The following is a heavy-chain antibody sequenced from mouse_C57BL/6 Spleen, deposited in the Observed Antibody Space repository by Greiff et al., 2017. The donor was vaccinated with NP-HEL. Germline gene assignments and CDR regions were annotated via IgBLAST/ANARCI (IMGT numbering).Heavy chain of an antibody. V-gene: IGHV2-2*01. J-gene: IGHJ1*03. CDR1: GFSLTSYG. Sequence: QVHVKQSGPGLVQPSQSLSITCTVSGFSLTSYGVHWVRQSPGKGLEWLGVIWSGGSTDYNAAFISRLSISKDNTKSQVFFKMNSLQADDKAIYYCARNLYYYGSRDWYFDVWGTGTTVTVSS. CDR2: IWSGGST. CDR3: ARNLYYYGSRDWYFDV. D-gene: IGHD1-1*01.